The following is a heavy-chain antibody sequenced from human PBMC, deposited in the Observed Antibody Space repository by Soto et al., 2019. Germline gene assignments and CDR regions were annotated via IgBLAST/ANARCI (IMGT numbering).Heavy chain of an antibody. D-gene: IGHD3-10*01. Sequence: QVQLQESGPGLVKPSETLSLTCTVSGGSISSYSWSWIRQPPGTGLEWLGYSYYSGSTNTNHALQRRVTIAVDTSKNQFALKLSSVTAAYTAVYYCAATIPYDYYMDVWGKGTTVTVSS. V-gene: IGHV4-59*08. CDR3: AATIPYDYYMDV. J-gene: IGHJ6*03. CDR2: SYYSGST. CDR1: GGSISSYS.